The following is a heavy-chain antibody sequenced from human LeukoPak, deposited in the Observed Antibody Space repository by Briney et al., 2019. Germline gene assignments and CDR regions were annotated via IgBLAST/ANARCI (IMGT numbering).Heavy chain of an antibody. CDR3: ARDRASGWDAFDF. J-gene: IGHJ4*02. Sequence: GSLRLSCAASGFTFSSFWMHWVRHAPGKGLVWVSRINSVGSSTSYADSVKGRFTISRDNAKNTLYLQMNSLRAEDTAVCYCARDRASGWDAFDFWGQGTLVTVSS. D-gene: IGHD6-19*01. CDR2: INSVGSST. V-gene: IGHV3-74*01. CDR1: GFTFSSFW.